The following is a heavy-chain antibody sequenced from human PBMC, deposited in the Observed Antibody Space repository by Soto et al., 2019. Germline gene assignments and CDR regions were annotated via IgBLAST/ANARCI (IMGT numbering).Heavy chain of an antibody. J-gene: IGHJ6*02. CDR2: IWYDGSNK. V-gene: IGHV3-33*01. Sequence: QVQLVESGGGVVQPGRSLRLSCAASGFTFSSYGMHWVRQAPGKGLEWVAVIWYDGSNKYYADSVKGRFTISRDNSKNPLYLQMNSLRAEDTAVYYCARDPIIAGARVGYGMDVWGQGTTVTVSS. D-gene: IGHD1-26*01. CDR3: ARDPIIAGARVGYGMDV. CDR1: GFTFSSYG.